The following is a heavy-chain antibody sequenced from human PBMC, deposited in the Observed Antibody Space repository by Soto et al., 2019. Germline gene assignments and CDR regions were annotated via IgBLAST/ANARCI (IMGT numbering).Heavy chain of an antibody. Sequence: QVELVQSGAEVKKPGASVKVSCKASGYTFTTYGIIWVRQAPGQGLEWMGWISPNNGNTDYAQKFQGRVTLTTDTSTSTVYMEVRSLRSDDTAVYYCAREGYTGYAESWGQGTLVNVSS. CDR1: GYTFTTYG. J-gene: IGHJ5*02. CDR3: AREGYTGYAES. V-gene: IGHV1-18*01. D-gene: IGHD5-12*01. CDR2: ISPNNGNT.